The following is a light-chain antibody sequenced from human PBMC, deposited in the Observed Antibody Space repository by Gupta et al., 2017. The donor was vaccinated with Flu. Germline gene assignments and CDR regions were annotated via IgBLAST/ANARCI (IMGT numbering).Light chain of an antibody. J-gene: IGKJ2*04. V-gene: IGKV3-20*01. CDR2: GAS. Sequence: IVLTQSPGTLSLSPGERATLSCRASQSVSSSYLAWYQQKPGQAPRLLIYGASSSATGILDRFSGSPSGTAFTLTIMRLDPEDFAVYYCQQYGSSPGSFGQGTKLELQ. CDR1: QSVSSSY. CDR3: QQYGSSPGS.